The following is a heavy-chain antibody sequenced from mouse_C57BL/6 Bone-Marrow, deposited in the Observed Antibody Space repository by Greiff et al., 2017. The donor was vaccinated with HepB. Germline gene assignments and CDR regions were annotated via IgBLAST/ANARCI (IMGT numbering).Heavy chain of an antibody. CDR2: IDPSDSYT. D-gene: IGHD1-1*01. V-gene: IGHV1-50*01. J-gene: IGHJ2*01. CDR3: ASGHTTPYDC. CDR1: GYTFTSYW. Sequence: QVQLQQPGAELVKPRASVKLSCKASGYTFTSYWMQSVKQRPGPGLEWIGEIDPSDSYTNYNQKFKGKATLTVDTSTSTAYMQLSSLTSEDSAVYYCASGHTTPYDCWGEVTTPSVSS.